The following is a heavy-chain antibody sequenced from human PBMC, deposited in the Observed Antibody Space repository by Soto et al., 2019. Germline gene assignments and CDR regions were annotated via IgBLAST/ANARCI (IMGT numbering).Heavy chain of an antibody. J-gene: IGHJ6*02. CDR2: MYPGDSDT. CDR3: ARTAATGKYYYGVDV. Sequence: GESLKISCKASGYSFTTYWIGWVRQMPGKGLELMGIMYPGDSDTRYSPSFQGQVTISADKSISTAYLLWSSLKASDTAMYYCARTAATGKYYYGVDVWGQGTTVTVSS. D-gene: IGHD6-13*01. CDR1: GYSFTTYW. V-gene: IGHV5-51*01.